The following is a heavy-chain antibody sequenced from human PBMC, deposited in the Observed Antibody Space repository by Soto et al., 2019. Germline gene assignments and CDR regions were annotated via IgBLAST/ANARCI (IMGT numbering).Heavy chain of an antibody. Sequence: EVQLVESGGGLVKPGGSLRLSCAASGFTFSSYSMNWVRQAPGKGLEWVSSISSSSSYIYYADSVKGRFTISRDNAKNSLYLQMNSLRAEDTAVYYCARAVGATAQYYFDYWGQGTLVTVSS. CDR1: GFTFSSYS. J-gene: IGHJ4*02. CDR3: ARAVGATAQYYFDY. D-gene: IGHD1-26*01. CDR2: ISSSSSYI. V-gene: IGHV3-21*01.